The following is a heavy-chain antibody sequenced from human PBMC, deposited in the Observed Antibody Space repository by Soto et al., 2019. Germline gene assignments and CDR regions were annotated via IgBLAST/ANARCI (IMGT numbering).Heavy chain of an antibody. D-gene: IGHD3-10*01. J-gene: IGHJ4*02. CDR1: GGTFSSYA. Sequence: QVQLVQSGAEVKKPGSSVKVSCKASGGTFSSYAISCVRQAPGQGLEWMGGIIPIFGTANYAQKFQGRVTITAEKSTSTAYRELSSLRSDDTAVYYCARGAISMVRRHFFYWGQGTLVTVSS. CDR3: ARGAISMVRRHFFY. V-gene: IGHV1-69*06. CDR2: IIPIFGTA.